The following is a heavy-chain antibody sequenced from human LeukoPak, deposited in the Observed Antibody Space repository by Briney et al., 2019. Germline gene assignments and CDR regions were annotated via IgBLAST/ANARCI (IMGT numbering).Heavy chain of an antibody. CDR2: ISWNSGSI. CDR1: GFTFDDYA. CDR3: AKGFRSYGSGTYYIFDY. V-gene: IGHV3-9*01. Sequence: GRSLRLSCAASGFTFDDYAMHWVRQAPGKGLEWVSGISWNSGSIGYADSVKGRFTISRDNAKNSLYLQMNSLRAEDTALYYCAKGFRSYGSGTYYIFDYWGQGTMVTVSA. D-gene: IGHD3-10*01. J-gene: IGHJ4*02.